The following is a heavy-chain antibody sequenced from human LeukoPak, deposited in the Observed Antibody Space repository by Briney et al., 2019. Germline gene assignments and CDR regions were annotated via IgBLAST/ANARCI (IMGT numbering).Heavy chain of an antibody. CDR1: GYTFTSYG. CDR3: ASTYDFWSGSINDAFDI. J-gene: IGHJ3*02. V-gene: IGHV1-18*01. D-gene: IGHD3-3*01. Sequence: ASVKVSCKASGYTFTSYGISWVRQAPGQGLEWMGWISAYNGNTDYAQKLQGRVTMTTDTSTSTAYMELRSLRSDDTAVYYCASTYDFWSGSINDAFDIWGQGTMITVSS. CDR2: ISAYNGNT.